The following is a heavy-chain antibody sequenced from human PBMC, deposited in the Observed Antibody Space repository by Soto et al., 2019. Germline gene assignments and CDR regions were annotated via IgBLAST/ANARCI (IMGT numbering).Heavy chain of an antibody. J-gene: IGHJ3*02. CDR1: GGTFSSYT. V-gene: IGHV1-69*02. CDR3: ARGAEREYSGYPVDI. Sequence: QVQLVQSGAEVKKPGSSVKVSCKASGGTFSSYTISWVRQAPGQGLEWMGRIIPILGIANYAQKFQGRVTITADKSTSTAYMELSRLGSEDTAVYYWARGAEREYSGYPVDIWGQGTMVTVSS. CDR2: IIPILGIA. D-gene: IGHD5-12*01.